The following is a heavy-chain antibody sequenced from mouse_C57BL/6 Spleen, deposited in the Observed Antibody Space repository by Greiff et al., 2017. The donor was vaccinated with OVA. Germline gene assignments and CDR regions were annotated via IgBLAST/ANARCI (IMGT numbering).Heavy chain of an antibody. Sequence: VQLQQSGPELVKPGASVKISCKASGYAFSSSWMNWVKQRPGKGLEWIGRIYPGDGDTNYNGKFKGKATLTADKSSSTAYMQLSSLTSEDSAVYFCARGKNYYGSSFLYAMDYWGQGTSVTVSS. CDR3: ARGKNYYGSSFLYAMDY. CDR2: IYPGDGDT. J-gene: IGHJ4*01. V-gene: IGHV1-82*01. CDR1: GYAFSSSW. D-gene: IGHD1-1*01.